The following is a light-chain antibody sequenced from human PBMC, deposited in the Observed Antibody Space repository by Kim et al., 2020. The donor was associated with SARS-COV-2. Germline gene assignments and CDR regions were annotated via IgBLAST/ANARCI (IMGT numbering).Light chain of an antibody. CDR2: KAS. V-gene: IGKV1-5*03. CDR3: QQYNRYPYT. Sequence: SASVGDRVTITCRASQSISSWLAWYQQKPGKTPKILIYKASSLESGVPSRFSGSGSGTEFTLTISSLQPDDFATYYCQQYNRYPYTFGQGTKLEI. CDR1: QSISSW. J-gene: IGKJ2*01.